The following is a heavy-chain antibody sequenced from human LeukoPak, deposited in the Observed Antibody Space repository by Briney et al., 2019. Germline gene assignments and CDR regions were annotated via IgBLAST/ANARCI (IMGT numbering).Heavy chain of an antibody. CDR3: ARGGCNSASCYMAPFDY. D-gene: IGHD2-2*02. CDR2: IYYSGST. Sequence: PSETLSLTCRVSGGFISTYYWSWIRQPPGKGLEWIGYIYYSGSTNYNPSLKRRVTISVDTSKNQFSLKLSSVPAADTAVYYCARGGCNSASCYMAPFDYWGQGTLVTVSS. V-gene: IGHV4-59*01. J-gene: IGHJ4*02. CDR1: GGFISTYY.